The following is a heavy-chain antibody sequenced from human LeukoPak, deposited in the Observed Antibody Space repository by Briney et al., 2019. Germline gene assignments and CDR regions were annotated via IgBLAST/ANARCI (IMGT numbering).Heavy chain of an antibody. J-gene: IGHJ4*02. CDR3: ARGNSGSYLFDY. V-gene: IGHV4-59*01. CDR1: GGSISSYH. Sequence: PSETLSLTCTASGGSISSYHWSWIRQPPGKGLEWIGYSYYSGSTNYNPSLKSRVTISVDTSKNQFSLKLSSVTAADTAVYYCARGNSGSYLFDYWGQGSLVTVSS. D-gene: IGHD3-10*01. CDR2: SYYSGST.